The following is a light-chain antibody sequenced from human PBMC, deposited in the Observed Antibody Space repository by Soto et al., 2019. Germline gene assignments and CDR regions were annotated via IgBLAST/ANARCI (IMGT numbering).Light chain of an antibody. CDR2: DVS. CDR3: SLYTTTRTRWV. J-gene: IGLJ3*02. Sequence: QSALTQPPSVSGSPGQSVTISCTGTSSDVGSYNRVSWYQQPPGTAPKLMIYDVSNRPSGVPDRFSGSKSGNTASLTISGLHAEDDADYYCSLYTTTRTRWVFGGGTKLTVL. V-gene: IGLV2-18*01. CDR1: SSDVGSYNR.